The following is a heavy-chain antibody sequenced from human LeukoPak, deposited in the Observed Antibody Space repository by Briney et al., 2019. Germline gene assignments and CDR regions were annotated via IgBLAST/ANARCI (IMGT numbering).Heavy chain of an antibody. D-gene: IGHD4-17*01. CDR2: IYSGDSDT. CDR3: ARGRSQRSYFDY. J-gene: IGHJ4*02. CDR1: GYTFTNYW. V-gene: IGHV5-51*01. Sequence: GESLKISCKGSGYTFTNYWIGWVRQMPGKGLEWMGIIYSGDSDTRYSPSFQGQVTISADKSINTAYLQWSSLKASGTAMYFCARGRSQRSYFDYWGQGTLVTVSS.